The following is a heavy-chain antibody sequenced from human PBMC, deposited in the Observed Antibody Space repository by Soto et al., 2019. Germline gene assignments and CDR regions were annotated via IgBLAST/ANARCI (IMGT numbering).Heavy chain of an antibody. CDR2: IYSGGST. V-gene: IGHV3-66*01. J-gene: IGHJ4*02. Sequence: GSLRLSCAASGFTVSSNYMSWVRQAPGKGLEWVSVIYSGGSTYYADSVKGRFTISRDNSKNTLYLQMNSLRAEDTAVYYCASPFDYYDSSGSTDYRGQGTLVTVSS. CDR3: ASPFDYYDSSGSTDY. D-gene: IGHD3-22*01. CDR1: GFTVSSNY.